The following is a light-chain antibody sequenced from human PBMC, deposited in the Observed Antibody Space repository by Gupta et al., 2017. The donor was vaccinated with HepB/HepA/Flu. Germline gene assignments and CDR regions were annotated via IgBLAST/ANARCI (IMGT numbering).Light chain of an antibody. Sequence: EIVMTQSPATLSVSPGERATLSCRASQSVGTNLAWYQQTGGQPPRLLIYGASTRAAGIPARFSGSGSGTDFTLTISSLQSEDFAVYFCQQYKSGPPLTFGGGTTVEIK. CDR2: GAS. CDR1: QSVGTN. V-gene: IGKV3-15*01. J-gene: IGKJ4*01. CDR3: QQYKSGPPLT.